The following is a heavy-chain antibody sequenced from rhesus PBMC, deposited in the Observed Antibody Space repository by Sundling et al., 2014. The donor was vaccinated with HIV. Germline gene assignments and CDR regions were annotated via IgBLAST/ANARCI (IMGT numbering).Heavy chain of an antibody. Sequence: QVKLQQWGEGLVKPSETLSLTCAVYGGPISDYSYWSWIRQPPGKGLEWIGYIYGNSASTNYNPSLKNRVTISKDTSKNQFSLKLSSVTAADTAVYYCARSRIAGTFYWGQGVLVTVSS. J-gene: IGHJ4*01. D-gene: IGHD1-20*01. CDR3: ARSRIAGTFY. CDR1: GGPISDYSY. V-gene: IGHV4-73*01. CDR2: IYGNSAST.